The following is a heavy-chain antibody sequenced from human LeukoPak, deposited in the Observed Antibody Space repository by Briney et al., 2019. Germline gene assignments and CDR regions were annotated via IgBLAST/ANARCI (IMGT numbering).Heavy chain of an antibody. CDR3: TTDFRYSYGYSVDY. V-gene: IGHV3-15*01. CDR2: IKSKTDGGTT. Sequence: GGSLRLSCAASGFTFSNAWMSWVRQAPGKGLEWVGRIKSKTDGGTTDYAAPVKGRFTISRDDSKNTLYLQMNSLKTEDTAVYYSTTDFRYSYGYSVDYWGQGTLVAVSS. CDR1: GFTFSNAW. D-gene: IGHD5-18*01. J-gene: IGHJ4*02.